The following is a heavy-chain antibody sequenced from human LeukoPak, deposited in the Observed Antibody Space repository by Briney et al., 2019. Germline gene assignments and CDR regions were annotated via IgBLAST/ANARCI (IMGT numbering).Heavy chain of an antibody. Sequence: GESLRVSCAASGFAFSNYWMNWARQAPGKGLEWVANIKQDGSETNYVDSVKGRFTISRDNAKNSLYLQMNSLRAEDTALYYCGSTNSFSYWGRGTLVTASS. J-gene: IGHJ4*02. CDR1: GFAFSNYW. CDR3: GSTNSFSY. D-gene: IGHD2-15*01. CDR2: IKQDGSET. V-gene: IGHV3-7*01.